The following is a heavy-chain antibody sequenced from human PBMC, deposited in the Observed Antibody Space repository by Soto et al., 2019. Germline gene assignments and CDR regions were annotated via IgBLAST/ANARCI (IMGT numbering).Heavy chain of an antibody. CDR3: VRYRVGRIRYDL. J-gene: IGHJ5*02. V-gene: IGHV3-72*01. CDR1: GFSISDHF. Sequence: GGSLRLSCVASGFSISDHFMDWVRQAPGKGLEWIGRSRNKDKTYTTEYSASLRGRITISRDDAKNSVFLQMNGLETEDTAMYYCVRYRVGRIRYDLWGQGTLVTVSS. CDR2: SRNKDKTYTT. D-gene: IGHD1-26*01.